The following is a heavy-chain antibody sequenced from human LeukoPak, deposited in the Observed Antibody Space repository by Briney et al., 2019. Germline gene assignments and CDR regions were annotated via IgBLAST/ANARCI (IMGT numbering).Heavy chain of an antibody. V-gene: IGHV4-39*01. D-gene: IGHD2-21*02. CDR2: IYYSGST. J-gene: IGHJ1*01. CDR1: GASISSSSHY. Sequence: PSETLSLTCTVSGASISSSSHYWGWIRQPPGKGLEWIGSIYYSGSTYYNPSLKSRVTISVDTSKNQSSLKLSSVTVADTATYYCAIRLVVTATREYFQHWGQGTLVTVSS. CDR3: AIRLVVTATREYFQH.